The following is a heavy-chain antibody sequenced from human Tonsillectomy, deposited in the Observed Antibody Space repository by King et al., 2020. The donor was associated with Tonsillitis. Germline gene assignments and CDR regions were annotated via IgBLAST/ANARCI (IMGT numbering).Heavy chain of an antibody. V-gene: IGHV4-30-2*01. J-gene: IGHJ4*02. CDR3: SRFSCHLFFDY. CDR2: IYHSGST. CDR1: GGSIGSGDSS. Sequence: LQLQESGSGLVKPSQTLSLTCAVSGGSIGSGDSSWTWIRQPPGRGLEWIGYIYHSGSTHYNPSLESRVTITIDRSKRQFSLKLSSVTAADTSVYYCSRFSCHLFFDYWGQGTLVTASS. D-gene: IGHD2-21*01.